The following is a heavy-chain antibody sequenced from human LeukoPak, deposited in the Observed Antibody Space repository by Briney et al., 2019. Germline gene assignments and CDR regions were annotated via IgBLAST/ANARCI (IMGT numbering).Heavy chain of an antibody. CDR1: GFTFSSYG. V-gene: IGHV3-30*02. Sequence: PGGSLRLSCAASGFTFSSYGMHWVRQAPGKGLEGVAFIRYDGSNKYYADSVKGRFTISRDNSKNTLYLQMNSLRAEDTAVYYCAKDSVLRFLEWLLSYMDVWGKGTTVTVSS. CDR3: AKDSVLRFLEWLLSYMDV. J-gene: IGHJ6*03. D-gene: IGHD3-3*01. CDR2: IRYDGSNK.